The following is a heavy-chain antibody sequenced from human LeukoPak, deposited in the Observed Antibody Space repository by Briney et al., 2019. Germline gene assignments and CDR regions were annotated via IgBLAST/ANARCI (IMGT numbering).Heavy chain of an antibody. CDR2: FDPEDGER. CDR1: GYTFTGYY. CDR3: ATWLTYYYGSGRSGMDV. J-gene: IGHJ6*02. V-gene: IGHV1-24*01. D-gene: IGHD3-10*01. Sequence: ESSVKVSCKASGYTFTGYYMHWVRQAPGQGREWMGGFDPEDGERIYAQKFQGRVTMTEDTSTDTAYMELSSLRSEDTAVYYCATWLTYYYGSGRSGMDVWGQGTTVTVSS.